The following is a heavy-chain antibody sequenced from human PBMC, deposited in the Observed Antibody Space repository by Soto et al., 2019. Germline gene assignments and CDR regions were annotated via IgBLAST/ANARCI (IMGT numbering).Heavy chain of an antibody. CDR2: MNPNSGNT. D-gene: IGHD1-26*01. Sequence: QVQLVQSGAEVKKPGASVKVSCKASGYTFTSYDINWVRQATGQGLEWMGWMNPNSGNTGYAQKFQDRVTITADESTSTAYMELSSLRSEDTAVYYCARDRRYFPTYYGMDVWGQGTTVTVSS. CDR3: ARDRRYFPTYYGMDV. CDR1: GYTFTSYD. J-gene: IGHJ6*02. V-gene: IGHV1-8*01.